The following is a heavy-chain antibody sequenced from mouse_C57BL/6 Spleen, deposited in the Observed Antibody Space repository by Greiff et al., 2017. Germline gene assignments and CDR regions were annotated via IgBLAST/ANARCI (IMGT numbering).Heavy chain of an antibody. V-gene: IGHV3-6*01. D-gene: IGHD2-3*01. CDR2: ISYDGSN. CDR3: ARRGLYDGYYLAWFAY. J-gene: IGHJ3*01. Sequence: EVQLKESGPGLVKPSQSLSLTCSVTGYSITSGYYWNWIRQFPGNKLEWMGYISYDGSNNYNPSLKNRISITRDTSKNQFFLKLNSVTTEDTATYYCARRGLYDGYYLAWFAYWGQGTLVTVSA. CDR1: GYSITSGYY.